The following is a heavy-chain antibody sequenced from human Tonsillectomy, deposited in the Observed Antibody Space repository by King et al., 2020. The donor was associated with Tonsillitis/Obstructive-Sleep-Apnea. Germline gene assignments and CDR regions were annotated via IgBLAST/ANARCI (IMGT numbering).Heavy chain of an antibody. CDR3: AKGSITMVRGVIINPSNYFDY. D-gene: IGHD3-10*01. CDR2: ISGSGGST. Sequence: VQLVESGGGLVQPGGSLRLSCAASGFTFSSYAMSWVRQAPGKGLEWVSAISGSGGSTYYADSVKGRFTISRDNSKNTLYLQMNSLRAEDTAVYYCAKGSITMVRGVIINPSNYFDYWGQGPLVTVSS. CDR1: GFTFSSYA. J-gene: IGHJ4*02. V-gene: IGHV3-23*04.